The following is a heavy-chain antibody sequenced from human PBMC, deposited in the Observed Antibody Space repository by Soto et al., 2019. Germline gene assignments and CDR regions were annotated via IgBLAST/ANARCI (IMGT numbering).Heavy chain of an antibody. D-gene: IGHD1-26*01. CDR3: ARALMGYYYGMDV. V-gene: IGHV4-31*03. J-gene: IGHJ6*02. Sequence: SETLSLTCTVSGGSISSSGYYWSWIRQHPGKGLEWIGYIYYSGSTYYNPSLKSRVTISVDTSKNQFSLKLSSVTAADTAVYYCARALMGYYYGMDVWGQGTTVTVSS. CDR2: IYYSGST. CDR1: GGSISSSGYY.